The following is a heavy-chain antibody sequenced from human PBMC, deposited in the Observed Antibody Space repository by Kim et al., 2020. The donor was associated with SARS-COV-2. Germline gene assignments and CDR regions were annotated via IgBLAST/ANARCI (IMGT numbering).Heavy chain of an antibody. CDR2: ISAYNGNT. CDR3: ARVYSGWTDNWFDP. V-gene: IGHV1-18*01. J-gene: IGHJ5*02. CDR1: GYTFTSYG. D-gene: IGHD6-19*01. Sequence: ASVKVSCKAFGYTFTSYGISWVRQAPGQGLEWMGWISAYNGNTNYAQKLQGRVTMTTDTSTSTAYMELRSLRSDDTAVYYCARVYSGWTDNWFDPWGQGTLVTVSS.